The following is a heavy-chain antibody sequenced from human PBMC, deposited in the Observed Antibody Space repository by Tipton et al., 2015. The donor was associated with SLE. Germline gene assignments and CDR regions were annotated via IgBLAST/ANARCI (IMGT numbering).Heavy chain of an antibody. D-gene: IGHD3-10*01. CDR1: GGSFSGYY. J-gene: IGHJ4*02. V-gene: IGHV4-59*01. CDR3: ARGFGSRVDY. CDR2: IYYSGST. Sequence: TLSLTCAVYGGSFSGYYWSWIRQPPGKGLEWIGYIYYSGSTNYNPSLKSRVTISVDTSKNQFSLRLSSVTAADTAVYYCARGFGSRVDYWGQGTLVTVSS.